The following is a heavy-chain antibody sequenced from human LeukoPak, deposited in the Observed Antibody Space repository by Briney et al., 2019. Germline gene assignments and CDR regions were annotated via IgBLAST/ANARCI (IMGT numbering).Heavy chain of an antibody. CDR1: GYTFTSYY. Sequence: GASVKVSCKASGYTFTSYYMHWVRQAPGQGLEWMGIINPSGGSTSYAQKFQGRVTMTRDTSTSTVYMELSSLRSEDTAVYYCARDFWSGYPAYYYYGMDVWGQGTTVTVSS. CDR3: ARDFWSGYPAYYYYGMDV. CDR2: INPSGGST. D-gene: IGHD3-3*01. J-gene: IGHJ6*02. V-gene: IGHV1-46*01.